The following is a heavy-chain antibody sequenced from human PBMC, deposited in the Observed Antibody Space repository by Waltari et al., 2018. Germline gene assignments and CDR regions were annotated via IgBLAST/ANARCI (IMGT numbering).Heavy chain of an antibody. Sequence: QVQLVESGGGVVQPGGSLRLSCSASGFPFSSYGMHWVRQAPGKGLEWVAFIRYDGSNKYYADSVKGRFTISRDNSKNTLYLQMNSLRAEDTAVYYCAGGSGTPDYWGQGTLVTVSS. CDR2: IRYDGSNK. D-gene: IGHD1-1*01. CDR1: GFPFSSYG. V-gene: IGHV3-30*02. J-gene: IGHJ4*02. CDR3: AGGSGTPDY.